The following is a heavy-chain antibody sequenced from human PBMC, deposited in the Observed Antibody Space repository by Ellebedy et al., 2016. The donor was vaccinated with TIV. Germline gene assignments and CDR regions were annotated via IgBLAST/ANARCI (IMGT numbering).Heavy chain of an antibody. V-gene: IGHV1-69*06. Sequence: SVKVSXXASGYTFTSYGISWVRQAPGQGLEWMGGIIPIFGTANYAQKFQGRVTITADKSTSTAYMELSSLRSEDTAVYYCGRLGSGSYTVDYWGQGTLVTVSS. CDR1: GYTFTSYG. D-gene: IGHD3-10*01. J-gene: IGHJ4*02. CDR3: GRLGSGSYTVDY. CDR2: IIPIFGTA.